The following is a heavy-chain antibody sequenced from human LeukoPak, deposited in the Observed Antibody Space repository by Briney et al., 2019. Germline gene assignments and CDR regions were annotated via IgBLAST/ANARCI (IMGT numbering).Heavy chain of an antibody. Sequence: GGSLRLFCAASGFTFSSYWMSWVRQAPGKGLEWVANIKEDGREKYYVDSVKGRFTISRDNAKNSLYLQMNSLRAEDTAVYYCARDLSRRLEGGWVDYWGQGTLVTVSS. CDR2: IKEDGREK. CDR1: GFTFSSYW. D-gene: IGHD1-1*01. V-gene: IGHV3-7*01. J-gene: IGHJ4*02. CDR3: ARDLSRRLEGGWVDY.